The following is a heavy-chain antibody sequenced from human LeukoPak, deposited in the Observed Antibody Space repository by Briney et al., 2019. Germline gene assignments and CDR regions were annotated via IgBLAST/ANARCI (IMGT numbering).Heavy chain of an antibody. V-gene: IGHV4-4*07. CDR1: GGSISSYY. D-gene: IGHD2-8*01. Sequence: SETLSLTCTVSGGSISSYYWSWLRQPAGKGLEWIGRIYTSGSTNYNPSLKSRVTMSVDTSKNQFSLKLSSVTAADTAVYYCARNTGYCTNGVCFDDLDYWGQGTLGTVSS. CDR2: IYTSGST. CDR3: ARNTGYCTNGVCFDDLDY. J-gene: IGHJ4*02.